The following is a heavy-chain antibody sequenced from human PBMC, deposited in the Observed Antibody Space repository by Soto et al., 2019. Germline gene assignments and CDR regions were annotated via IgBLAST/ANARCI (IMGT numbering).Heavy chain of an antibody. Sequence: EVLLVESGGDLVQPGGSLRLSCATSGFTFRGYWIHWVRQVPGEGLVWVSRINGEGTHTDYAESVKGRFTISRDFARNTVSLQMNSLRAEDSAVYYCARIGFVGEGDFWGQGIQVTVSS. V-gene: IGHV3-74*01. D-gene: IGHD3-16*01. J-gene: IGHJ4*02. CDR2: INGEGTHT. CDR3: ARIGFVGEGDF. CDR1: GFTFRGYW.